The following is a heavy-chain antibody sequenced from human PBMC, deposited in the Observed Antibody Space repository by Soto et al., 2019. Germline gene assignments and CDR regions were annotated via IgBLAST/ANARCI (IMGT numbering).Heavy chain of an antibody. D-gene: IGHD2-15*01. J-gene: IGHJ4*02. Sequence: GGSLRLSCAASGFTFSSYAMSWVRQAPGKGLEWVSAISGSGGSTYYADSVKGRFTISRDNSKNTLYLQMNSLRAEDTAVYYCAKEPPPVTVVMRSGPARPTPYYFDYWGQGTLVTVSS. CDR2: ISGSGGST. V-gene: IGHV3-23*01. CDR1: GFTFSSYA. CDR3: AKEPPPVTVVMRSGPARPTPYYFDY.